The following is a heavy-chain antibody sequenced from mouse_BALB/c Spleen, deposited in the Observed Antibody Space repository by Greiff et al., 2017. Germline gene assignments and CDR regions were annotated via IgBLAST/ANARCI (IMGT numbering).Heavy chain of an antibody. CDR3: AREGYGSTFYAMDY. CDR2: ISDGGSYT. J-gene: IGHJ4*01. CDR1: GFTFSDYY. V-gene: IGHV5-4*02. D-gene: IGHD1-1*01. Sequence: EVQRVESGGGLVKPGGSLKLSCAASGFTFSDYYMYWVRQTPEKRLEWVATISDGGSYTYYPDSVKGRFTISRDNAKNNLYLQMSSLKSEDTAMYYCAREGYGSTFYAMDYWGQGTSVTVSS.